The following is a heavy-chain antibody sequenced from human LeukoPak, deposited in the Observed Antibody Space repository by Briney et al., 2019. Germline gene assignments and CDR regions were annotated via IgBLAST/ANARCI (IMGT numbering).Heavy chain of an antibody. D-gene: IGHD6-13*01. CDR3: ARTYSSSWYSYYYMDV. J-gene: IGHJ6*03. CDR1: GYIFTGYY. V-gene: IGHV1-2*02. CDR2: MNPNSGGT. Sequence: ASVKVSCKASGYIFTGYYIHWVRQGPGQGLEWMGWMNPNSGGTNYAQKFQGRVTMTRNTSISTAYMELSSLRSEDTAVYYCARTYSSSWYSYYYMDVWGKGTTVTISS.